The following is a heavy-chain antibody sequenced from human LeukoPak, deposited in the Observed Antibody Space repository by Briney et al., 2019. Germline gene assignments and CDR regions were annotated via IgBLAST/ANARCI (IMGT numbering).Heavy chain of an antibody. CDR1: GFTFSSYS. CDR2: ISSSSSYI. J-gene: IGHJ5*02. Sequence: GGSLRLSCAASGFTFSSYSMNWVRQAPGKGLEWVSSISSSSSYIYYAGSVKGRFTISRDNAKNSLYLQMNSLRAEDTAVYYCARDAAWGYSSSSSWFDPWGQGTLVTVSS. D-gene: IGHD6-6*01. V-gene: IGHV3-21*01. CDR3: ARDAAWGYSSSSSWFDP.